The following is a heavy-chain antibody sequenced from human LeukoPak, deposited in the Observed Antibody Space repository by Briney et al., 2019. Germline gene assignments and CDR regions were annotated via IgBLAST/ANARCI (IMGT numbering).Heavy chain of an antibody. D-gene: IGHD2-2*01. CDR1: GYTFTSYY. J-gene: IGHJ4*02. CDR3: ARVGYDIVVVPAAPLGY. V-gene: IGHV1-46*01. Sequence: ASVKVSCKASGYTFTSYYMHWVRQAPGQGLEWMGIINPSGGSTSYARKFQGRVTMTRDTSTSTVYMELSSLRSEDTAVYYCARVGYDIVVVPAAPLGYWGQGTLVTVSS. CDR2: INPSGGST.